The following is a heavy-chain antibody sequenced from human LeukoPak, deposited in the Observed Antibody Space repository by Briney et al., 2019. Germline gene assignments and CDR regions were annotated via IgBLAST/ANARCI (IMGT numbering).Heavy chain of an antibody. V-gene: IGHV4-59*01. CDR1: GGSISSYY. J-gene: IGHJ6*03. D-gene: IGHD3-3*01. Sequence: KPSETLSLTCTISGGSISSYYWSWIRQPPGKGLEWIGYIYYSGSTNYNPSLKSRVTISVDTSKNQFSLKLSSVTAADTAVYYCASAHDFWSGYPYYYMDVWGKGTTVTVSS. CDR2: IYYSGST. CDR3: ASAHDFWSGYPYYYMDV.